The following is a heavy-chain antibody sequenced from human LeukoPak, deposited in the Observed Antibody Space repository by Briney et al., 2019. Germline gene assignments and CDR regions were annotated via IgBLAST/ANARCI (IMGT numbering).Heavy chain of an antibody. CDR3: AKVPYYYDSSGSLACDI. D-gene: IGHD3-22*01. CDR1: GFTFSSYG. V-gene: IGHV3-33*06. J-gene: IGHJ3*02. CDR2: IWYDGSNK. Sequence: PGRSLRLSCAASGFTFSSYGMHWVRQAPGKGLEWVAVIWYDGSNKYYADSVKGRFTITRDNSKNTLYLQMNSLRAEDTAVYYCAKVPYYYDSSGSLACDIWGQGTMVTVSS.